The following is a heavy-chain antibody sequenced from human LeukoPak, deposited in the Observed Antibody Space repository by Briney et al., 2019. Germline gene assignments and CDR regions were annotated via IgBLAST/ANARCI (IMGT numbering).Heavy chain of an antibody. Sequence: ASVEVSCKASGYTFTSYGISWVRQAPGQGLEWMGWISAHNGNTNYAQKLQGRVTMTTDTSTSTAYMELRSLRSDDTAVYYCARREYYYDSSGYPLYDAFDIWGRGTMVTVSS. V-gene: IGHV1-18*01. J-gene: IGHJ3*02. D-gene: IGHD3-22*01. CDR2: ISAHNGNT. CDR1: GYTFTSYG. CDR3: ARREYYYDSSGYPLYDAFDI.